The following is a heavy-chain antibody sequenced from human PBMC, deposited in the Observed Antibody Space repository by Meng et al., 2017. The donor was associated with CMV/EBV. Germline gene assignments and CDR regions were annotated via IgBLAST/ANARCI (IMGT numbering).Heavy chain of an antibody. CDR1: GSNFSSYS. J-gene: IGHJ1*01. D-gene: IGHD6-13*01. CDR2: ISSSSSYI. Sequence: VTLVECVVGRVTPGGALRLYCAASGSNFSSYSMNWVSQAPGKGLEWVSSISSSSSYIYYADSVKGRFTISRDNAKNSMYLQMNSLRAEDTAVYYCARGEQLAEYFQYWGQGTLVTVSS. CDR3: ARGEQLAEYFQY. V-gene: IGHV3-21*01.